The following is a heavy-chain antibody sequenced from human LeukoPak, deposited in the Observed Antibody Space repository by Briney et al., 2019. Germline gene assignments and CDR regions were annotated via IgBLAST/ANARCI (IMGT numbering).Heavy chain of an antibody. J-gene: IGHJ5*02. CDR3: ARVRGTTVTREVHP. CDR1: GYSISSGYY. Sequence: PSETLSLTCTVSGYSISSGYYWGWIRQPPGKGLEWIGSTYHSGSTYYNPSLKSRVTISVDTSKNQFSLKLSSVTAADTAVYYCARVRGTTVTREVHPWGQGTLVTVSS. V-gene: IGHV4-38-2*02. CDR2: TYHSGST. D-gene: IGHD4-17*01.